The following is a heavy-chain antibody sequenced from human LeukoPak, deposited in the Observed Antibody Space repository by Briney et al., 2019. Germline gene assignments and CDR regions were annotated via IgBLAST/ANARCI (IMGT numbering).Heavy chain of an antibody. CDR3: AKALYYDFWRGQNN. J-gene: IGHJ4*02. CDR2: ISGSGGST. D-gene: IGHD3-3*01. CDR1: GFTFSSYA. V-gene: IGHV3-23*01. Sequence: PGGSLRLSCAASGFTFSSYAMSWVRQAPGKGLEWVSAISGSGGSTYYADSVKGRFTISRDNSKNTLYLQMNSLRAEDAAVYYCAKALYYDFWRGQNNWGQGTLVTVSS.